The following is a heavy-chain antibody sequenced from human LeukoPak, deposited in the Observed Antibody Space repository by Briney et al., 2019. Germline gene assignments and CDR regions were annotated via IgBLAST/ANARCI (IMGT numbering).Heavy chain of an antibody. V-gene: IGHV3-21*01. CDR1: GFTFGGYT. CDR2: ITSGGDYM. D-gene: IGHD3-16*02. J-gene: IGHJ4*02. Sequence: PGGSLRLSCAASGFTFGGYTMSWVRLAPGKGLQWVSTITSGGDYMYYADPVKGRFTISRDDSKNSLYLHMNSLRAEDTAVYYCARVSIFGVVIANDYWGQGTVVTVSS. CDR3: ARVSIFGVVIANDY.